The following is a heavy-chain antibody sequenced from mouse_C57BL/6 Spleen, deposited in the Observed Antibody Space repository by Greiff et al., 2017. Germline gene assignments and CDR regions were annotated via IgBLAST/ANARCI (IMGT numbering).Heavy chain of an antibody. Sequence: VQLVESGPGLVQPSQSLSITCTVSGFSLTSYGVHWVRQSPGKGLEWLGVIWSGGSTDYNAAFISRLSISKDNSESQVFFKMNSLQADDTAIYYCAREGTTVVAHFAYWGQGTLVTVSA. CDR1: GFSLTSYG. CDR3: AREGTTVVAHFAY. J-gene: IGHJ3*01. V-gene: IGHV2-2*01. D-gene: IGHD1-1*01. CDR2: IWSGGST.